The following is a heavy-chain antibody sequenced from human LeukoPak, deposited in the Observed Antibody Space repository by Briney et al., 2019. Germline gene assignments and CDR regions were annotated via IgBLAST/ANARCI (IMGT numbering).Heavy chain of an antibody. V-gene: IGHV3-11*01. CDR3: ARDTYYYDSSGYYSFDY. D-gene: IGHD3-22*01. CDR2: ISSSGSTI. CDR1: GFTFSDYY. J-gene: IGHJ4*02. Sequence: GGSLRLSCAASGFTFSDYYMSWIRQAPGKGLEWDSYISSSGSTIYYADSVKGRFTISRDNAKNSLYLQMNSLRAEDTAVYYCARDTYYYDSSGYYSFDYWGQGTLVTVSS.